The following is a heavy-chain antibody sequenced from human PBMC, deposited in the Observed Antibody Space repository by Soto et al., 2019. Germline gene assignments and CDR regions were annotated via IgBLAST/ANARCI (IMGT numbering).Heavy chain of an antibody. CDR3: AHKHAATWLFDY. V-gene: IGHV2-5*02. CDR2: IYGDDDK. J-gene: IGHJ4*02. Sequence: QITLKESGPTLVKPTQTLTLTCTFSGFSLTTGGVGVGWTRQPPGKAPEWLALIYGDDDKRFKPSLKNRLSITRDNSRNEVVLKMTNMDPVDTATFFCAHKHAATWLFDYWGQGILVTVSS. D-gene: IGHD2-2*01. CDR1: GFSLTTGGVG.